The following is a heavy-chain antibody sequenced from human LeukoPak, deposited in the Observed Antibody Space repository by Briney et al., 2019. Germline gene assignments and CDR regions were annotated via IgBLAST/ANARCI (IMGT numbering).Heavy chain of an antibody. CDR3: ARDGRGYYYDSSGYYPLDY. J-gene: IGHJ4*02. V-gene: IGHV4-39*07. Sequence: SETLSLTCTVSGGSISSSSYYWGWIRQPPGKGLEWIGSIYYSGSTYYNPSLKSRVTISVDTSKNQFSLKLSSVTAADTAVYYCARDGRGYYYDSSGYYPLDYRGQGTLVTVSS. D-gene: IGHD3-22*01. CDR2: IYYSGST. CDR1: GGSISSSSYY.